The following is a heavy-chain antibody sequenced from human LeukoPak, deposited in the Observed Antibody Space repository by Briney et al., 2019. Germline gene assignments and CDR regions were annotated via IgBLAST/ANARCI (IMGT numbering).Heavy chain of an antibody. CDR2: IYYSGST. J-gene: IGHJ4*02. D-gene: IGHD3-22*01. V-gene: IGHV4-59*08. Sequence: SETLSLTCTVSGGSISSYYWSWIRQPPGKGLEWIGYIYYSGSTNYNPSLKSRVTISVDTSKNQFPLKLSSVTAADTAVYYCARHLGYYDSSGYYGGPFDYWGQGTLVTVSS. CDR1: GGSISSYY. CDR3: ARHLGYYDSSGYYGGPFDY.